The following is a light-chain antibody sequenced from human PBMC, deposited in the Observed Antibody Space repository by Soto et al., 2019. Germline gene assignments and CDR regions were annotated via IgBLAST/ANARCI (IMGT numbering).Light chain of an antibody. CDR3: QQYFNSPYT. V-gene: IGKV3-20*01. Sequence: EIVLTQSPGTLSLSPGERATLSCRASQNVRSGYLAWYQQKPGQAPRLLIYGASSRATGIPDRFSGSGSGTDFTLTISRLEPEDFAVYYCQQYFNSPYTFGQGTKVDIK. CDR1: QNVRSGY. CDR2: GAS. J-gene: IGKJ2*01.